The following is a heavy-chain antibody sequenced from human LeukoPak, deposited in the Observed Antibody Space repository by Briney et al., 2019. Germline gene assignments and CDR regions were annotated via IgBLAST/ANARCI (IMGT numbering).Heavy chain of an antibody. CDR2: ISSSSSTI. CDR1: GFTFSSYA. Sequence: GGSLRLSCAASGFTFSSYAMSWVRQAPGKGLEWVSYISSSSSTIYYADSVKGRFTISRDNTKNSLYLQMNSLRDEDTAVYYCARESAVTDAFDIWGQGTMVTVSS. J-gene: IGHJ3*02. CDR3: ARESAVTDAFDI. V-gene: IGHV3-48*02. D-gene: IGHD4-23*01.